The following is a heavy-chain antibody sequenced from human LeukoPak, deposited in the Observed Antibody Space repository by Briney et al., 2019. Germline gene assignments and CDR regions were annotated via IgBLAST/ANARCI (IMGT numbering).Heavy chain of an antibody. Sequence: SETLSLTCAVYGGSFSGYYWSWIRQPPGKGLEWIGYIYYSGSTNYNPSLKSRVTISVDTSKNQFSLKLSSVTAADTAVYYCARVHRGAASDAPAFNWFDPWGQGTLVTVSS. CDR3: ARVHRGAASDAPAFNWFDP. J-gene: IGHJ5*02. CDR1: GGSFSGYY. V-gene: IGHV4-59*01. D-gene: IGHD3-10*01. CDR2: IYYSGST.